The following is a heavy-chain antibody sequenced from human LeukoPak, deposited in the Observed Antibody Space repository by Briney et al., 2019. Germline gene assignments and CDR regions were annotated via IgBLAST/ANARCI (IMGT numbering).Heavy chain of an antibody. CDR2: IYHSGST. D-gene: IGHD3-22*01. CDR3: ARDLKRHYYDSSGYSTYPRWFDP. J-gene: IGHJ5*02. CDR1: GYSISSGYY. Sequence: SETLSLTCTVSGYSISSGYYWGWIRQPPGKGLEWIGSIYHSGSTYYNPSLKSRVTISVDTSKNQLSLKLSSVTAADTAVYYCARDLKRHYYDSSGYSTYPRWFDPWGQGTLVTVSS. V-gene: IGHV4-38-2*02.